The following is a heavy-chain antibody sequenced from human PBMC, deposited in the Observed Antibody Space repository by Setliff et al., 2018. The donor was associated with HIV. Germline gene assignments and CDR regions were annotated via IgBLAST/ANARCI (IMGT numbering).Heavy chain of an antibody. J-gene: IGHJ3*02. Sequence: ASVKVSCKASGYTFTNYGISWVRQAPGQGLEWMGWISTYNGNTKYVQKLQGRVTMTTDTSTSTAYMKLGSLRSDDTAMYYCARPSSPDCGGDCYPDAFDIWGQGTMVT. D-gene: IGHD2-21*01. CDR2: ISTYNGNT. V-gene: IGHV1-18*01. CDR3: ARPSSPDCGGDCYPDAFDI. CDR1: GYTFTNYG.